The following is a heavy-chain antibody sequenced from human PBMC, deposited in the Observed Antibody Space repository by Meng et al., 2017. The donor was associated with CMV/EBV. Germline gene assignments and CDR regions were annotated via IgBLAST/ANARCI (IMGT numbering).Heavy chain of an antibody. CDR2: IYSGGST. J-gene: IGHJ4*02. D-gene: IGHD3-3*01. CDR1: GFTVSSNY. Sequence: GESLKISCAASGFTVSSNYMSWVRQAPGKGLECVSVIYSGGSTYYADSVKGRFTFSRDNSKNTLYLQMNSLRAEDTAVYYCARDLGYDFWSGYYIPKVPHPFDYWGQGTLVTVSS. CDR3: ARDLGYDFWSGYYIPKVPHPFDY. V-gene: IGHV3-66*01.